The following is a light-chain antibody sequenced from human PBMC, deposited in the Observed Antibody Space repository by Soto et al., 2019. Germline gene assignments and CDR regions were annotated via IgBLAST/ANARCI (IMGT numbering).Light chain of an antibody. V-gene: IGKV1-9*01. J-gene: IGKJ3*01. CDR1: QGIRSY. CDR2: GAS. CDR3: QQLNTFPPFFT. Sequence: DIQLTQSPSFLSASVGDRVTITCRASQGIRSYLAWYQQRPGKAPELLIYGASTLRPGGASRFSCSGSGTEFTLTISSLQPEDFATYFCQQLNTFPPFFTFGPGTKVDIK.